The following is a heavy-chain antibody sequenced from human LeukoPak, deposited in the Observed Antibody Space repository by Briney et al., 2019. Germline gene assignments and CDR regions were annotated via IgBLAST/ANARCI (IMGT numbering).Heavy chain of an antibody. Sequence: ASVKVSCKASGYTFTSYYMHWVRQAPGQGLEWMGIINPSGGSTSYAQKFQGRVTMTRDTSTSTVYMELSSLRSEDTAVYYCARAPPRYRYSGSYSSWGQGTLVTVSS. CDR3: ARAPPRYRYSGSYSS. J-gene: IGHJ4*02. CDR2: INPSGGST. D-gene: IGHD1-26*01. CDR1: GYTFTSYY. V-gene: IGHV1-46*01.